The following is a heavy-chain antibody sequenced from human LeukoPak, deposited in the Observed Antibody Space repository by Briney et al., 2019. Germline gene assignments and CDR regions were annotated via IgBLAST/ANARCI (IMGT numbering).Heavy chain of an antibody. V-gene: IGHV3-21*01. D-gene: IGHD3-10*01. J-gene: IGHJ6*03. CDR1: GITFSRYA. CDR3: ARVMAGYSYMDV. Sequence: GGSLRLSCAASGITFSRYAMNWVRQAPGKGLEWVSSISTTSSSSYIHYADSMKGRFTISRHNAKSSLYLQMNSLRAEDTAVYYCARVMAGYSYMDVWGKGTTVTVSS. CDR2: ISTTSSSSYI.